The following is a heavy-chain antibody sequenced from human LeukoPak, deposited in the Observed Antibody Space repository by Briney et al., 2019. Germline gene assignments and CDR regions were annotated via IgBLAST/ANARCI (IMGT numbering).Heavy chain of an antibody. D-gene: IGHD3-10*01. V-gene: IGHV1-18*01. CDR2: ISAYNGNT. CDR1: GYTFTSYG. J-gene: IGHJ6*04. CDR3: ARGITMVRGVITPRMDV. Sequence: GASVKVSCKASGYTFTSYGISWVRQAPGQGLEWMGWISAYNGNTNYAQKLQGRVTMTTDTSTSTAYMELSRLRSDDTAVYYCARGITMVRGVITPRMDVWGKGTTVTISS.